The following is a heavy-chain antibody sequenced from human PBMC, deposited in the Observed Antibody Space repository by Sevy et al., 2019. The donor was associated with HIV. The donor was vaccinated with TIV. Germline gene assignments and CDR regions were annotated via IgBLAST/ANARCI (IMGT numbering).Heavy chain of an antibody. V-gene: IGHV3-30-3*01. J-gene: IGHJ4*02. CDR3: ARGALLSYFDY. Sequence: GGSLRLSCAASGFTFSSYAMHWVRQAPGKGLEWVAVISYDGSNKYYADSVKGRFTISRDNSKNTLYLQMNSLRAEDTAVYYWARGALLSYFDYWGQGTLVTVSS. D-gene: IGHD2-15*01. CDR2: ISYDGSNK. CDR1: GFTFSSYA.